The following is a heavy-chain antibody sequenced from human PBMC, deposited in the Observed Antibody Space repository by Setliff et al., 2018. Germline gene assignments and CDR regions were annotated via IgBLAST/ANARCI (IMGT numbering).Heavy chain of an antibody. CDR2: ITGSGDIT. CDR1: GFTLRHFA. D-gene: IGHD4-17*01. CDR3: ARDPNGDYIGAFDP. V-gene: IGHV3-23*01. Sequence: PGGSLRLSCAASGFTLRHFAVTWVRQTPGRGLEWVSSITGSGDITKYGDSVRGRFTISRDNSKNTVYLQMNSLRAEDTATYYCARDPNGDYIGAFDPWGQGIQVTVSS. J-gene: IGHJ5*02.